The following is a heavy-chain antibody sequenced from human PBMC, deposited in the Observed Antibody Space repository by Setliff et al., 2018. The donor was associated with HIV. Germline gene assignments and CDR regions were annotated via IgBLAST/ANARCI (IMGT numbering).Heavy chain of an antibody. D-gene: IGHD6-13*01. Sequence: ETLSLTCTVSGGSISSSSYYWGWIRQPPGKGLEWIGSIYYSGSTYYNPSLKSRVTISVDTSKNQFSLKLSSVTAADTAVYYCAIVKQSSSWYDYPYDCDYWGQGTRVTSPQ. V-gene: IGHV4-39*07. CDR2: IYYSGST. J-gene: IGHJ4*02. CDR3: AIVKQSSSWYDYPYDCDY. CDR1: GGSISSSSYY.